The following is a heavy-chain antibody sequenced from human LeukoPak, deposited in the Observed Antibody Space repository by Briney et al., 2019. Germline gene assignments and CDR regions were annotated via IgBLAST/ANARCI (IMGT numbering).Heavy chain of an antibody. V-gene: IGHV1-2*02. CDR3: SRSQVHDY. Sequence: ASVTVSCKPSGYTFNCYYMHWLRQAPGQGLEWMGWINPNSGDTNYAQNFQGRVTMTRDTSIITAYMELSRLRSDDTAVYYWSRSQVHDYWGQGTLVTVSS. CDR1: GYTFNCYY. CDR2: INPNSGDT. J-gene: IGHJ4*02.